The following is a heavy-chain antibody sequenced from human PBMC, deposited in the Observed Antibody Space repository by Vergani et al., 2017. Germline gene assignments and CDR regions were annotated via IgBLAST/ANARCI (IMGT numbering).Heavy chain of an antibody. CDR2: IYYSGST. Sequence: QVQLQESGPGPVKPSETLSLTCTVSGGSISSHYWSWIRQPPGKGLEWIGYIYYSGSTNYNPSLKSRVTISVDTSKNQFSLKLSSVTAADTAVYYCARAPMVRGVAFDYWGQGTLVTVSS. D-gene: IGHD3-10*01. CDR1: GGSISSHY. J-gene: IGHJ4*02. V-gene: IGHV4-59*11. CDR3: ARAPMVRGVAFDY.